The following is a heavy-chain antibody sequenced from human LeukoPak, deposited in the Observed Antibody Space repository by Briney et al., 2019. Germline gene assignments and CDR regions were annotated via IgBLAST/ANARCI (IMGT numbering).Heavy chain of an antibody. Sequence: SETLSLTCTVSGGSINSYYWNWIRQPPGKGLEWIGYIYYSGSTNYNPSLKSRVTISVDTSKNQFSLRLSSVTAADTAVYYCARSDSGFDWFDYWGQGTLVTVSS. CDR1: GGSINSYY. D-gene: IGHD5-12*01. V-gene: IGHV4-59*08. CDR3: ARSDSGFDWFDY. CDR2: IYYSGST. J-gene: IGHJ4*02.